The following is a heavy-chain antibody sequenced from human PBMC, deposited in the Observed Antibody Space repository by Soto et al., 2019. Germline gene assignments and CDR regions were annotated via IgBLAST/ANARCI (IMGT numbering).Heavy chain of an antibody. J-gene: IGHJ3*02. V-gene: IGHV1-69*13. D-gene: IGHD1-26*01. CDR3: ARGRIVASIHDAFEI. CDR1: GGGNLRDYR. CDR2: IIPKLGSA. Sequence: GASVKVSCKAFGGGNLRDYRTTWVRRAPGQGLEWMGGIIPKLGSANYAQNFQGRVTVTADESTNTVYMELRSLRSDDTAVYYCARGRIVASIHDAFEIWGQGTKVTVSS.